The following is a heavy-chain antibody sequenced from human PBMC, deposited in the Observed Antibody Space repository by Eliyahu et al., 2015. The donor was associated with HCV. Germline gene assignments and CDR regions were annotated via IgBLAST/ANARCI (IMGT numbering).Heavy chain of an antibody. D-gene: IGHD3-16*01. V-gene: IGHV1-2*02. CDR3: ARDRVGELSNGMDV. CDR1: GYTFTGFY. Sequence: QVQLVQSGAEXXKPGASVKVSCKASGYTFTGFYMHWVRQXPGQGLGGRGWVNPNSGGTNXAQKFQGRVTMTRXTSISTAYMELSRLRSDDTAVYYCARDRVGELSNGMDVWGQGTTVTVSS. J-gene: IGHJ6*02. CDR2: VNPNSGGT.